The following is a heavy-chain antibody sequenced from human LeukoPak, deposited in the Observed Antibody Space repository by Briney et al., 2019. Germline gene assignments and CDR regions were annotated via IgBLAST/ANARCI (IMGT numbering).Heavy chain of an antibody. V-gene: IGHV3-21*01. CDR2: ISSSSSYI. CDR1: GFTFSSYS. Sequence: PGGSLRLSCAASGFTFSSYSMNWVRQAPGKGLEWVSSISSSSSYIYYADSVKGRFTITRDNAKNSLYLQMNSLRAEDTAVYYCARDYGDPRDAFDIWGQGTIVTVSS. D-gene: IGHD4-17*01. J-gene: IGHJ3*02. CDR3: ARDYGDPRDAFDI.